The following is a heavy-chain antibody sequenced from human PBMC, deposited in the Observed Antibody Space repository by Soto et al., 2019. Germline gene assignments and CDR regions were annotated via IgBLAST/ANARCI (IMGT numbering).Heavy chain of an antibody. CDR2: IKMDASEK. CDR1: GFTFGSYG. Sequence: GGSLRLSCAASGFTFGSYGMSWVRQAPGKGLEWLATIKMDASEKNYVDSVKGRFTVSRDNAKNSLYLQMNSLRAEDTAVYYCASQSGYDTGASLNHHVDPWG. CDR3: ASQSGYDTGASLNHHVDP. V-gene: IGHV3-7*01. J-gene: IGHJ5*02. D-gene: IGHD3-22*01.